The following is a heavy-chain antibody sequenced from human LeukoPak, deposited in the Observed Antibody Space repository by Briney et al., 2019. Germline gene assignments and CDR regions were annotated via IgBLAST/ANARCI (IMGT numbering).Heavy chain of an antibody. CDR3: ARVDTAMVIDY. CDR1: GGTFSSYA. Sequence: SGKVSCKASGGTFSSYAISWVRQAPGQGLEWMGRIIPILGIANYAQKFQGRVTITADKSTSTAYMELSSLRSEDTAVYYCARVDTAMVIDYWGQGTLVTVSS. V-gene: IGHV1-69*04. J-gene: IGHJ4*02. D-gene: IGHD5-18*01. CDR2: IIPILGIA.